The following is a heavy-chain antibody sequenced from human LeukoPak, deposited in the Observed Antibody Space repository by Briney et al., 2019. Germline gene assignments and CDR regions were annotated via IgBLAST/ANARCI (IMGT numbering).Heavy chain of an antibody. J-gene: IGHJ6*03. CDR2: INHSGST. D-gene: IGHD5-18*01. CDR1: GGFFSGYD. CDR3: ARGRGYSYGYGSKNYYYMDV. V-gene: IGHV4-34*01. Sequence: SETLSLTCAVYGGFFSGYDWSWIRQPPGKGLECIGEINHSGSTNYNPSLKSRVTISVDTSKNQFSLKLSSVTAADTAVYYCARGRGYSYGYGSKNYYYMDVWGKGTTVTVSS.